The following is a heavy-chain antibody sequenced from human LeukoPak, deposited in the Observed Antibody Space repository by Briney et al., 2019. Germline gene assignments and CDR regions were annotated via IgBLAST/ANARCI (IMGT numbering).Heavy chain of an antibody. J-gene: IGHJ3*02. Sequence: SVKVSCKASGFTFTSSAMQWVRQARGQRLEWIGWIVVGSGNTNYAQKFQERVTITRDMSTSTAYMELSSLRSEDTAVFYCAAGPDYYDSSLDAFDIWGQGTMVTVSS. CDR3: AAGPDYYDSSLDAFDI. D-gene: IGHD3-22*01. V-gene: IGHV1-58*02. CDR1: GFTFTSSA. CDR2: IVVGSGNT.